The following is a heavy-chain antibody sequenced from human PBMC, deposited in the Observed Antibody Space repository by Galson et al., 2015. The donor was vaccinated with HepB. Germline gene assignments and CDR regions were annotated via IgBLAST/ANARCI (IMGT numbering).Heavy chain of an antibody. D-gene: IGHD3-22*01. Sequence: SVKVSCKASGYTFTGYYMHWVRQAPGQGLEWMGWINPNSGGTNYAQKFQGRVTMTRDTSISTAYMELSRLRSDDTAVYYCTRDPSTAHDSSGYYYPFDYWGQGTLVTVSS. CDR1: GYTFTGYY. J-gene: IGHJ4*02. V-gene: IGHV1-2*02. CDR2: INPNSGGT. CDR3: TRDPSTAHDSSGYYYPFDY.